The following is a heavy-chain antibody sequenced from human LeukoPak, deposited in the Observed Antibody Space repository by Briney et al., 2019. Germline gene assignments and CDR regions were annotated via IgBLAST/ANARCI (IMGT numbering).Heavy chain of an antibody. CDR3: AKDADDYYGSGSCFDY. J-gene: IGHJ4*02. Sequence: GGSLRLSCAASGFTFSSYSMNWVRQAPGKGLEWVSSISSSSSYIYYADSVKGRFTISRDNAKNSLYLQMNSLRAEDTAVYYCAKDADDYYGSGSCFDYWGQGTLVTVSS. V-gene: IGHV3-21*01. CDR1: GFTFSSYS. CDR2: ISSSSSYI. D-gene: IGHD3-10*01.